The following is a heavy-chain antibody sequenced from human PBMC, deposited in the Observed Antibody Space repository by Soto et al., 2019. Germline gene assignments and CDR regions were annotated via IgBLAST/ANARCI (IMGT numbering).Heavy chain of an antibody. CDR2: SKDSVDDT. CDR3: VNGGASYTIRLYAN. J-gene: IGHJ4*02. D-gene: IGHD6-19*01. Sequence: DVQLLESGGSLVQPGGSLKLSCAASGFSFSNYAMHWFRHAPGKGLEWVSTSKDSVDDTYYFDSVRGRFTISRDNSNNTRYLQMTSLRAAYTALYHCVNGGASYTIRLYANWGQGILVTVSS. CDR1: GFSFSNYA. V-gene: IGHV3-23*01.